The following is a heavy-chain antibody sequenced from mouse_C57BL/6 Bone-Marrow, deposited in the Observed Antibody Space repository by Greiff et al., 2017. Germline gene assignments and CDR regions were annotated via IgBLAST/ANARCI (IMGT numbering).Heavy chain of an antibody. V-gene: IGHV1-54*01. CDR1: GYAFTNYL. CDR3: ARGGGYHD. J-gene: IGHJ2*01. CDR2: INPGSGGT. Sequence: QVQLQQSGAELVRPGTSVKVSCKASGYAFTNYLIEWVKQRPGQGLEWIGVINPGSGGTNYNEKFKGKATLTADKSSSTAYMQLSSLTSEDYAVDFCARGGGYHDWGPGTTLTVSS. D-gene: IGHD2-2*01.